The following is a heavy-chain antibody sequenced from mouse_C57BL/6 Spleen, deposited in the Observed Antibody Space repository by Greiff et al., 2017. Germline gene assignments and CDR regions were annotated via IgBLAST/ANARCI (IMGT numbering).Heavy chain of an antibody. CDR3: ARGGLYGNFPYYYAMDY. J-gene: IGHJ4*01. CDR2: INPNNGGT. Sequence: EVQLQQSGPELVKPGASVKISCKASGYTFTDYYMNWVKQSHGKSLEWIGDINPNNGGTSYNQKFKGKATLTVDKSSSTAYMELRSLTSEDSAVYYCARGGLYGNFPYYYAMDYWGQGTSVTVSS. CDR1: GYTFTDYY. V-gene: IGHV1-26*01. D-gene: IGHD2-1*01.